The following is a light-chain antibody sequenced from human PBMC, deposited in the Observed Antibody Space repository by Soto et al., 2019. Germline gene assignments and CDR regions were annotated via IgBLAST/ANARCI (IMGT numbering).Light chain of an antibody. V-gene: IGKV3-20*01. Sequence: EIELTQSPGTLSLSPGERATLSCRASQSVRSSYLAWYQQKPGQAPRLLIYGASSRATGIPDRFSGSGSGTDFTLTISRLEPEDFAVYYCQQYGSSPRTFGQGTKVEIK. CDR2: GAS. J-gene: IGKJ1*01. CDR3: QQYGSSPRT. CDR1: QSVRSSY.